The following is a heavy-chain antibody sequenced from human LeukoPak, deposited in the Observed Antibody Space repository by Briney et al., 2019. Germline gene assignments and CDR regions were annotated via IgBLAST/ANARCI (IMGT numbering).Heavy chain of an antibody. CDR1: GDSISGDY. Sequence: SETLSLTCTVSGDSISGDYWSWIRQSPGKGLEWIGYLYHTAGTRYNPSLQSRVTISIDTSRNHFSLKLNSLSAADTAVYFCARLLDYDSSGDPDTFDIWGQGTMVTVSS. V-gene: IGHV4-59*08. CDR3: ARLLDYDSSGDPDTFDI. CDR2: LYHTAGT. D-gene: IGHD3-22*01. J-gene: IGHJ3*02.